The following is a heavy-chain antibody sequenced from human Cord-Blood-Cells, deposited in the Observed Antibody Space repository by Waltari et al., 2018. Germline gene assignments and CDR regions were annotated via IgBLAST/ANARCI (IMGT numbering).Heavy chain of an antibody. CDR1: GYTFTSYD. CDR2: MNPNKGNT. J-gene: IGHJ3*02. CDR3: ARGFYYYDSSGDAFDI. D-gene: IGHD3-22*01. Sequence: QVQLVQSGAEVKKPGASVKVSCKASGYTFTSYDINWVRQATGQGLGWMVGMNPNKGNTGYAQKFQGRVTITRNTSISTAYRELSSLRSEDTAVYYCARGFYYYDSSGDAFDIWGQGTMVTVSS. V-gene: IGHV1-8*03.